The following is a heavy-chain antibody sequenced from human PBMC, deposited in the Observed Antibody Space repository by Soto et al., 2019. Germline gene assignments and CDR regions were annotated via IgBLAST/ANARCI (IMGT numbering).Heavy chain of an antibody. CDR2: ISTTSTYI. J-gene: IGHJ6*02. V-gene: IGHV3-21*01. CDR1: GFTFSGDS. Sequence: GGSLRLSCAASGFTFSGDSMNWVRQAPGKGLEWVSSISTTSTYIYYADSVKGRFTISRDNANNSLHLQMNSLSAEDTAVYYCTRDYVMDVWGQGTTVTVSS. CDR3: TRDYVMDV.